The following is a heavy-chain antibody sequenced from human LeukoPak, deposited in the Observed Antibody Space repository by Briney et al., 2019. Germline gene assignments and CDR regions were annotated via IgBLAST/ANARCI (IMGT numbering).Heavy chain of an antibody. CDR2: IIPIFGTP. CDR1: GGTFSSYA. J-gene: IGHJ3*02. V-gene: IGHV1-69*05. D-gene: IGHD2-2*01. CDR3: GGVVVPAAMGHDSIDI. Sequence: SVKVSCKSSGGTFSSYASSWVRPAPGQGLEWMGWIIPIFGTPNYAQKFQGGVTITTDASTSTAYMELSRLRAEDTAVYYCGGVVVPAAMGHDSIDIWGQGTIVTVSS.